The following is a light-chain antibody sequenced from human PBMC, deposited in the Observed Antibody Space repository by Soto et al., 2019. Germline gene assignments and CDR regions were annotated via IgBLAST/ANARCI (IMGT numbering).Light chain of an antibody. V-gene: IGKV3-20*01. CDR3: QQYGRTPLT. CDR1: QTISSNY. Sequence: IVLTQSPGTLSLSPGARATLSCRASQTISSNYLAWYQQKPGQAPRLLIYGASSRATGLPDRFSGSGSGTDFTLTVSRLEREDFAVYYCQQYGRTPLTFGGGTKVEIK. J-gene: IGKJ4*01. CDR2: GAS.